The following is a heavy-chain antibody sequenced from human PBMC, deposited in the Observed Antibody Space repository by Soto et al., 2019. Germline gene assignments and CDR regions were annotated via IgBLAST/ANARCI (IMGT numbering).Heavy chain of an antibody. D-gene: IGHD5-12*01. J-gene: IGHJ3*02. CDR1: GDSISSSGYY. CDR2: INHSGST. Sequence: PTETPSLTCTVSGDSISSSGYYWGWIRQPPGKGLEWIGEINHSGSTNYNPSLKSRVTISVDTSKNQFSLQLSSVTAADTAVYYCARTGSVDVVGTHKGVGALDIWGQRTTDTVSS. V-gene: IGHV4-39*07. CDR3: ARTGSVDVVGTHKGVGALDI.